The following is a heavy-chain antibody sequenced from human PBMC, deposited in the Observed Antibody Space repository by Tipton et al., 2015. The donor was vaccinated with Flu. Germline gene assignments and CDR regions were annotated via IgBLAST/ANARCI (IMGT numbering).Heavy chain of an antibody. CDR3: AKDTAPRFLEWLNA. D-gene: IGHD3-3*01. CDR1: GFTFSSYG. CDR2: IGTSGDT. Sequence: SLRLSCEGSGFTFSSYGMHWVRQVTGKGLEWVSGIGTSGDTYYSGSVKGRFTISRDNSKNALYLQMSSLRPEDTAVYYCAKDTAPRFLEWLNAWGQGTTVIVSS. V-gene: IGHV3-13*01. J-gene: IGHJ6*02.